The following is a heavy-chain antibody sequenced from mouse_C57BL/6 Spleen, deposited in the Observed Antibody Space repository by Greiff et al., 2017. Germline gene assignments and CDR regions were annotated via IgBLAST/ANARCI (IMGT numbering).Heavy chain of an antibody. V-gene: IGHV7-1*01. D-gene: IGHD1-1*01. CDR2: SRNKANDYTT. CDR3: ARDAGDYYGSSYAGWYFDV. CDR1: GFTFSDFY. J-gene: IGHJ1*03. Sequence: EVKLMESGGGLVQSGRSLRLSCATSGFTFSDFYMEWVRQAPGKGLEWIAASRNKANDYTTEYSESVKGRFIVSRDTSQSILYLQMNALRAEDTAIYYCARDAGDYYGSSYAGWYFDVWGTGTTVTVSS.